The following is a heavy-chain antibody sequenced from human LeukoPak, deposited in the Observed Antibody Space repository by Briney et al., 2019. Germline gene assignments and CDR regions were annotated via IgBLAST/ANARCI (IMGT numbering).Heavy chain of an antibody. CDR1: GGTFSSYA. J-gene: IGHJ4*02. D-gene: IGHD4-17*01. Sequence: SVKVSCKASGGTFSSYAISWVRQAPGQGLEWMGGIIPIFGTANYAQRFQGRVTITADESTSTAYMELSSLRSEDTAVYYCARDSSGDYESDYWGQGTLVTVSS. CDR2: IIPIFGTA. CDR3: ARDSSGDYESDY. V-gene: IGHV1-69*13.